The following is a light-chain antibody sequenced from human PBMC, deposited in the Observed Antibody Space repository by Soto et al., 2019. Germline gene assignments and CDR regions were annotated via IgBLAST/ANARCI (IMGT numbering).Light chain of an antibody. CDR3: QQYGSSPLWT. Sequence: EIVLTQSPGTLSFSPGERATLSCRASQGVSSDSLAWYQQKPGQAPRLLIYGASSRATGIPDRFSGSGSGTDFTLTISRLEPEDVAVYYCQQYGSSPLWTFGQGTKVDIK. J-gene: IGKJ1*01. V-gene: IGKV3-20*01. CDR2: GAS. CDR1: QGVSSDS.